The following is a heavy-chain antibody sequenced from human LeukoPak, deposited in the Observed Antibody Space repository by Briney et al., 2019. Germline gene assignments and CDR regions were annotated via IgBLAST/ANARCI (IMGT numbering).Heavy chain of an antibody. CDR1: GGSISSYY. CDR3: ARDLPCGSGSYPDY. D-gene: IGHD3-10*01. CDR2: IYTSGST. J-gene: IGHJ4*02. Sequence: SETLSLTCTVSGGSISSYYWSWIRQPAGKGLEWIGRIYTSGSTNYNPSLKSRVTMSVDTSKNQFSPKLSSVAAADTAVYYCARDLPCGSGSYPDYWGQGTLVTVSS. V-gene: IGHV4-4*07.